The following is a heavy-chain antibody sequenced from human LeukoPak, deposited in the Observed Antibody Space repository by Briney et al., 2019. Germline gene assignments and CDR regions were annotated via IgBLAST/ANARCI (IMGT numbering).Heavy chain of an antibody. J-gene: IGHJ4*02. CDR2: INPNSGGT. Sequence: GALVKVSCKASGYTFTGYYMHWVRQAPGQGLEWMGWINPNSGGTNYAQKFQGWVTMTRDTSISTAYMELSRLRSDDTAVYYCARDGGLRSPFVDYWGQGTLVTVSS. CDR1: GYTFTGYY. V-gene: IGHV1-2*04. D-gene: IGHD3-16*01. CDR3: ARDGGLRSPFVDY.